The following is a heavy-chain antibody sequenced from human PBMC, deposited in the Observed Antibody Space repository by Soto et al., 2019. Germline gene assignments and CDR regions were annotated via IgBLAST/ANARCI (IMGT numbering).Heavy chain of an antibody. Sequence: QVQLVQSGAEVMKPGASVKVSCKASGYTFTSYGISWVRQAPGQGLEWMGWISAYNGNTNYAQKLQGRVIMTTDTSLSSAYMELRSLSSDVTAVYFWAMASGSSYWFDPWGQGTLVTVSS. CDR3: AMASGSSYWFDP. CDR1: GYTFTSYG. J-gene: IGHJ5*02. D-gene: IGHD1-26*01. CDR2: ISAYNGNT. V-gene: IGHV1-18*01.